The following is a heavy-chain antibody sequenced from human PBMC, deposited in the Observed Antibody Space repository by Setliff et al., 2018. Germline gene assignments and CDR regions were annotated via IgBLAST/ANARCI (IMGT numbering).Heavy chain of an antibody. D-gene: IGHD2-2*01. CDR1: GYTLSNSI. Sequence: ASVKVSCKASGYTLSNSILSWVRQAPGQGLEWVGWISAYNGKTYSAQKFQDRVTLTTHTSTNMGYLELRDLRSDDTAIYYCSRLVRYCTRTSCQRLSGDDYWGQGALVTVSS. V-gene: IGHV1-18*01. CDR2: ISAYNGKT. J-gene: IGHJ4*02. CDR3: SRLVRYCTRTSCQRLSGDDY.